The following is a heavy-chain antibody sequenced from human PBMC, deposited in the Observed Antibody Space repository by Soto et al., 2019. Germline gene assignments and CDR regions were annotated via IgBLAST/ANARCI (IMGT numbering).Heavy chain of an antibody. V-gene: IGHV5-51*01. CDR3: AKHCRGTSCPPAGY. CDR2: IYPSDSDT. J-gene: IGHJ4*02. Sequence: LGESLKISCKASGYSFTNYWIGWVRQLPGKGLEWMAIIYPSDSDTRYSPSFQGQVTISADKSISTAYLQWSSLKASDTAMYYCAKHCRGTSCPPAGYWGQGTLVTVSS. D-gene: IGHD2-2*01. CDR1: GYSFTNYW.